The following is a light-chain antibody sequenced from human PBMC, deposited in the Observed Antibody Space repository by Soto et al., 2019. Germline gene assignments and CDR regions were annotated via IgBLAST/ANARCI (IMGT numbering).Light chain of an antibody. CDR1: QSVSSW. V-gene: IGKV1-5*03. Sequence: DIQMTQSPSTLSASVGDRVTITCRASQSVSSWLAWYQQKPGKPPNLLISKASSLESGVPSRFSGSGSGTEFTLTIRSLQPDDFATYFCQQYDTYSWTFGQGTKVEIK. J-gene: IGKJ1*01. CDR2: KAS. CDR3: QQYDTYSWT.